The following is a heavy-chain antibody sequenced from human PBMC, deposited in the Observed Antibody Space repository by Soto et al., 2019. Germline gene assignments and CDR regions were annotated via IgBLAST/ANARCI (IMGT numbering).Heavy chain of an antibody. CDR3: EIVPFVRATLYFLDY. D-gene: IGHD1-26*01. Sequence: SVKVSCRAFGGTLRRYPMSWGRQAPGQGLEWMGGIMPIFGNANHAQKLQGRVTITADKSTSTAYMELSSLRSEDTAVYYCEIVPFVRATLYFLDYLVQGIVVTVSS. CDR1: GGTLRRYP. V-gene: IGHV1-69*06. J-gene: IGHJ4*02. CDR2: IMPIFGNA.